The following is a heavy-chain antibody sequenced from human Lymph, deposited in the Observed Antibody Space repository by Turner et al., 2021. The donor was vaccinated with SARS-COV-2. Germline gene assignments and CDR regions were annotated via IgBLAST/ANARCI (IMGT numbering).Heavy chain of an antibody. CDR2: IGGRGGDT. D-gene: IGHD3-22*01. CDR1: AFTFSSYA. Sequence: EVQMLESGGGLVQPGGSLRHSCAASAFTFSSYAMSWVRQARGKGLWWCSVIGGRGGDTYEEDSVKGRFTISRDNSKNTLYLQMNSLRDEDTAVYYCAKGVRGAMIVVVIHYFDYWGQGTLVTVSS. CDR3: AKGVRGAMIVVVIHYFDY. J-gene: IGHJ4*02. V-gene: IGHV3-23*01.